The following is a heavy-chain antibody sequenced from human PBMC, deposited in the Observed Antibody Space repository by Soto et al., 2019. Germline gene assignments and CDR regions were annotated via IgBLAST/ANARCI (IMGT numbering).Heavy chain of an antibody. CDR3: ARNPSGDY. D-gene: IGHD3-10*01. J-gene: IGHJ4*02. Sequence: EVQLVESGGGLVKPGGSLRLSCAASGFTFISFGMTWVRQAPGKGLEWVSSINSRSSSIYYADSVKGRFTISRDNAKNSLYLQMNSLRAEDTAVYYCARNPSGDYWGQGTLVTVSS. CDR2: INSRSSSI. CDR1: GFTFISFG. V-gene: IGHV3-21*01.